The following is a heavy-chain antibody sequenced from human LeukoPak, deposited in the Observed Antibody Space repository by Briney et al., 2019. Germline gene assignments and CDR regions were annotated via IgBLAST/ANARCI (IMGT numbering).Heavy chain of an antibody. CDR1: GFSFSSYA. D-gene: IGHD2-15*01. Sequence: GGSLRLSCAASGFSFSSYAMTWVRQAPGKGLEWVSTISVSGGSTYYADSVKGRFTISRDNSKNTLYLQMNSLRAEDTAVYYCAKYGRSGYSSGMDVWGQGTTVTVSS. V-gene: IGHV3-23*01. CDR3: AKYGRSGYSSGMDV. CDR2: ISVSGGST. J-gene: IGHJ6*02.